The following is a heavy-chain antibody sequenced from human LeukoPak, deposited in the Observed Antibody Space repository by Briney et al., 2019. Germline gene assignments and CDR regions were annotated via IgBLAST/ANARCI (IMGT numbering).Heavy chain of an antibody. CDR2: ISGSGGST. CDR3: AKGRYSNYELVPFDP. CDR1: GFTFSSYA. D-gene: IGHD4-11*01. V-gene: IGHV3-23*01. J-gene: IGHJ5*02. Sequence: GGSLRLSCAASGFTFSSYAMSWVRQAPGKGLEWVSAISGSGGSTYYADSVKGRFTIPRDNSKNTLYLQMNSLRAEDTAVYYCAKGRYSNYELVPFDPWGQGTLVTVSS.